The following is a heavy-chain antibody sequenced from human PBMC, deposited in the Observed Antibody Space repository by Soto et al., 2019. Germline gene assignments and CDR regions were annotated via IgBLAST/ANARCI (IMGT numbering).Heavy chain of an antibody. CDR3: ARQIAVSGPVDWFDP. J-gene: IGHJ5*02. CDR2: ISYSGST. CDR1: GGSISSSSYY. D-gene: IGHD6-19*01. Sequence: SGTLSLTFTATGGSISSSSYYWGWIRQPPGKGLEWIGSISYSGSTYYNPSLRSRVTISVDTSKNQFSLKLTSVTAAGTAMFYCARQIAVSGPVDWFDPWGQGTLVTVSS. V-gene: IGHV4-39*01.